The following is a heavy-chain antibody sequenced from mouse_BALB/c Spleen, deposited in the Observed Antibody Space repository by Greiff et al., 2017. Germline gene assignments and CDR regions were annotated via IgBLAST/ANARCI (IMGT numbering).Heavy chain of an antibody. D-gene: IGHD2-14*01. CDR2: IWAGGST. Sequence: QVQLKESGPGLVAPSQSLSITCTVSGFSLTSYGVHWVRQPPGKGLEWLGVIWAGGSTNYNSALMSRLSISKDNSKSQVFLKMNSLQTDDTAMYYCAREDYRYDVYAMDYWGQGTSVTVSS. CDR3: AREDYRYDVYAMDY. J-gene: IGHJ4*01. V-gene: IGHV2-9*02. CDR1: GFSLTSYG.